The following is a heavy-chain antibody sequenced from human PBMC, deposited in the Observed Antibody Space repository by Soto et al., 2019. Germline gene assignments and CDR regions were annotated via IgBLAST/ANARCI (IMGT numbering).Heavy chain of an antibody. J-gene: IGHJ6*02. CDR1: GSSASCNNW. V-gene: IGHV4-4*02. CDR2: IHHREST. Sequence: SETLSLTRAVSGSSASCNNWWFWLRQPPGKGLEWIGEIHHRESTNLNPSLKSRVTISVDRSKNEFSLKVKSVTAADTAVYYCGCRVEDISYDYYGMDVWGQGTTVT. CDR3: GCRVEDISYDYYGMDV. D-gene: IGHD2-15*01.